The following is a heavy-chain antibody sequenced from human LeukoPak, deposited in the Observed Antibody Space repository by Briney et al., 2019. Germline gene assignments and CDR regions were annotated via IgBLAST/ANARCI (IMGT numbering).Heavy chain of an antibody. Sequence: SVKVSCKASGGTFSNHAISWVRQAPGEGLEWMGRIIPIVGIAKYAQKFQGRVTMTRDMSTSTVYMELSSLRSEDTAVYYCARSPYCSSTSCYFDYWGQGTLVTVSS. CDR3: ARSPYCSSTSCYFDY. V-gene: IGHV1-69*04. CDR2: IIPIVGIA. D-gene: IGHD2-2*01. J-gene: IGHJ4*02. CDR1: GGTFSNHA.